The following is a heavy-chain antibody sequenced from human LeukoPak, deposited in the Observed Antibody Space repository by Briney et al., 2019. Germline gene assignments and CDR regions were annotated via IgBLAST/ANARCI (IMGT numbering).Heavy chain of an antibody. J-gene: IGHJ4*02. Sequence: WGSLRLPCAASGFTFSSYGMHWVRQAPGKGLEWVAVISYDGSNKYYADSVKGRFTISRDNSKNTLYLQMNSLRAEDTAVYYCARDIPGGNFPFDYWGQGTLVTVSS. CDR2: ISYDGSNK. CDR3: ARDIPGGNFPFDY. V-gene: IGHV3-33*01. D-gene: IGHD4-23*01. CDR1: GFTFSSYG.